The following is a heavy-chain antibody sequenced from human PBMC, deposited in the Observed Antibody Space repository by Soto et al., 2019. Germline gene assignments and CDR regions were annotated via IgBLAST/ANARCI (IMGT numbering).Heavy chain of an antibody. V-gene: IGHV4-30-4*01. CDR3: ARVRGSGSYWGYYFDY. CDR2: IYYSGST. D-gene: IGHD3-10*01. CDR1: GGSISSGDYY. Sequence: SETLSLTCTVSGGSISSGDYYWSWIRQPPGKGLEWIGSIYYSGSTYYNPSLKSRLTISVDTSKNQFSLKLSSVTAADTAVYSCARVRGSGSYWGYYFDYWGQGTLVTVSS. J-gene: IGHJ4*02.